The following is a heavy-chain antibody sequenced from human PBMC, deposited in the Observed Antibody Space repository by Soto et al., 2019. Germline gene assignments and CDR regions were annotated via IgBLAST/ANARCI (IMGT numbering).Heavy chain of an antibody. Sequence: QVQLVQSGAEVKKPGASVKVSCKASGYTFTGYYMHWVRQAPGQGLEWMGWINPNSGGTNYAQKFQGRVTMTRDTSISTAYMELGRLRSDDTAVYYCARDIVLMVYVYYYYYGMDVWGQGTTVTVSS. CDR1: GYTFTGYY. CDR2: INPNSGGT. CDR3: ARDIVLMVYVYYYYYGMDV. J-gene: IGHJ6*02. V-gene: IGHV1-2*02. D-gene: IGHD2-8*01.